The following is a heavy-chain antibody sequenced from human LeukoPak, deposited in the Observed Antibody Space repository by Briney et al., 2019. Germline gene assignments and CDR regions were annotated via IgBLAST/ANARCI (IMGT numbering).Heavy chain of an antibody. Sequence: GGSLRLSCTVSGFTVSINSMSWVREAPGKGLEWVSFIYSGGNTHYSDPVKGRFTISRDNSKNTLYLQMNSLRTDDTGVYYCARDSDWDGLTFDYRGRGTLVTVSS. CDR1: GFTVSINS. V-gene: IGHV3-66*01. J-gene: IGHJ4*02. CDR2: IYSGGNT. D-gene: IGHD1-1*01. CDR3: ARDSDWDGLTFDY.